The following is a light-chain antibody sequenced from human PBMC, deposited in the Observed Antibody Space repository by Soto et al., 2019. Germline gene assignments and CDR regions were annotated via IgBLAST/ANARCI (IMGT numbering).Light chain of an antibody. CDR2: GNS. J-gene: IGLJ2*01. Sequence: QSVLTQPPSVSGAPGRRVTISCTGSSSNIGAGYDVHWYQQLPGTAPKLLIYGNSNRPSGVPDRFSGSKSGTSASLAITGLQAEDEADYFCQSYDSSHVVVGGGTKLTVL. CDR3: QSYDSSHVV. V-gene: IGLV1-40*01. CDR1: SSNIGAGYD.